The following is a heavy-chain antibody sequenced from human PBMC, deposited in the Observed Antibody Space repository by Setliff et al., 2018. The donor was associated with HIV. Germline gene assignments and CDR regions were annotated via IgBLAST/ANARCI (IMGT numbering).Heavy chain of an antibody. V-gene: IGHV4-61*02. D-gene: IGHD2-8*02. CDR1: GGSISSGNYY. Sequence: SETLSLTCTVSGGSISSGNYYWSWIRQPAGKGLEWIGRIYTSGSTNYNPSLKSRVTISLDTSKNQFSPNLKSVTAADTAVYFCARLIHTGLLYFDFWGLGSLVTVS. J-gene: IGHJ4*02. CDR2: IYTSGST. CDR3: ARLIHTGLLYFDF.